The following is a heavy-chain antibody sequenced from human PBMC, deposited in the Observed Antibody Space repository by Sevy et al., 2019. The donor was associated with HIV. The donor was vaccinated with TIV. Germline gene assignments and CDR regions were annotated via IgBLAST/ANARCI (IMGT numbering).Heavy chain of an antibody. CDR3: AGGRYDSSGSFDAFDI. V-gene: IGHV3-33*01. J-gene: IGHJ3*02. CDR2: IWYDGSNK. Sequence: GRSLRLSCAASGFTFSSYGMHWVRQAPGKGLEWVAVIWYDGSNKYYADSVKGRFTISRDNFKSTLNLQMHSLRAEDTAVYYCAGGRYDSSGSFDAFDIWGQGTMVTVSS. CDR1: GFTFSSYG. D-gene: IGHD3-22*01.